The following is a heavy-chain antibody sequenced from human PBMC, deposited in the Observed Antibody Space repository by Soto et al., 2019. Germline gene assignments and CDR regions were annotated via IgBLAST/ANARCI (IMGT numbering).Heavy chain of an antibody. CDR3: ATHEASTILRVVLKAGMDV. CDR2: IYPPDSDT. CDR1: GYSFSDYW. Sequence: GESLKISCKASGYSFSDYWIAWVRQTPGKGLEWMGTIYPPDSDTRYSPSFEVQVTISVNPFVNTPYLQWTNVTASDTALYYYATHEASTILRVVLKAGMDVWGQGNPVTVSS. V-gene: IGHV5-51*01. J-gene: IGHJ6*02. D-gene: IGHD3-3*01.